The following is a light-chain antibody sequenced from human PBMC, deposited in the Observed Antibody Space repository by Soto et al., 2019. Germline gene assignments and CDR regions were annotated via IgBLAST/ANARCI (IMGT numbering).Light chain of an antibody. CDR1: QGINND. V-gene: IGKV1-6*01. Sequence: AIQGTHYTPSLSASVGDRVTITCRASQGINNDLAWYQQKPGKAPKLLIYGATNLHTGVPSRFSGSGSGTDFTLTISSLQPEDFATYYCLQDHNYPWTFGQGTKVAI. CDR2: GAT. CDR3: LQDHNYPWT. J-gene: IGKJ1*01.